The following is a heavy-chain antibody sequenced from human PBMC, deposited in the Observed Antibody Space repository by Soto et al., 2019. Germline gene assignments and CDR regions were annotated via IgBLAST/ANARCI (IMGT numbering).Heavy chain of an antibody. CDR2: IYHSGST. D-gene: IGHD1-26*01. CDR1: GGSISSGGYS. CDR3: AAGGALPRYY. V-gene: IGHV4-30-2*01. Sequence: QLQLQESGSGLVKPSQTLSLTCAVSGGSISSGGYSWSWIRQPPGKGLEWIGYIYHSGSTSYNPSLTSPVTTPVARSKNQFSLKLSSVPAADTAVYYCAAGGALPRYYWGQGTLVTVSS. J-gene: IGHJ4*02.